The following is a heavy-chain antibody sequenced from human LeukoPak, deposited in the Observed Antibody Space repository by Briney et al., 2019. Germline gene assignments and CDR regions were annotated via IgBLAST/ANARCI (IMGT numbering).Heavy chain of an antibody. D-gene: IGHD2-15*01. V-gene: IGHV3-23*01. CDR2: ITNSGDRT. J-gene: IGHJ4*02. Sequence: GGSLRLSCAASGFSFGTYAMSWVRQAPGKGLEWVSTITNSGDRTYYADSVQGRFTISRDNSKNTLYLQMSGLRAEDTAVYYCAKRNCSGGYCYWGYAFDYWGQGTLVTVSS. CDR3: AKRNCSGGYCYWGYAFDY. CDR1: GFSFGTYA.